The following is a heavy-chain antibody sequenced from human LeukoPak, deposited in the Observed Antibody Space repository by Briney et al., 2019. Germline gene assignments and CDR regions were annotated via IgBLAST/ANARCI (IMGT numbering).Heavy chain of an antibody. CDR1: GGSITNSRYY. CDR3: ATLNTSGWYFDY. V-gene: IGHV4-39*02. J-gene: IGHJ4*02. CDR2: IYYSGET. Sequence: PSETLSLTCTASGGSITNSRYYWGWLRQPPGKGLEWIGSIYYSGETNYNPSLNSRLTISIDTSKNHYSLKVTSVTAADAAVYYCATLNTSGWYFDYWGRGTLVTVSS. D-gene: IGHD6-19*01.